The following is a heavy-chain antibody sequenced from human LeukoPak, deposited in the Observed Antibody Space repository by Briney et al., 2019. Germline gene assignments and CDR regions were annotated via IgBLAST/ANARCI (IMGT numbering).Heavy chain of an antibody. Sequence: GGSLRLSCAASGFTFSSYSMNWVRQAPGKGLEWVSSISSSSSNIYYADSVKGRFTISRDNAKNSLYLQMNSLRAEDTAVYYCARGGIQLWAAFDYWGQGTLVTVSS. V-gene: IGHV3-21*01. J-gene: IGHJ4*02. CDR3: ARGGIQLWAAFDY. CDR2: ISSSSSNI. D-gene: IGHD5-18*01. CDR1: GFTFSSYS.